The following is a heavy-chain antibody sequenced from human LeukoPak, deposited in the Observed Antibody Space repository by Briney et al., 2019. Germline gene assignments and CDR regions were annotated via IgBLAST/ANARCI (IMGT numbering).Heavy chain of an antibody. CDR1: GFTFSSYA. CDR2: ISGSGGST. V-gene: IGHV3-23*01. D-gene: IGHD6-13*01. Sequence: PGGSLRLSCAASGFTFSSYAMSWVRQAPGKGLEWVSAISGSGGSTYYADSVKGRFTISRDNSKNALYLQMNSLRAEDTAVYYCALRGYSSSWYTLGYWGQGTLVTVSS. J-gene: IGHJ4*02. CDR3: ALRGYSSSWYTLGY.